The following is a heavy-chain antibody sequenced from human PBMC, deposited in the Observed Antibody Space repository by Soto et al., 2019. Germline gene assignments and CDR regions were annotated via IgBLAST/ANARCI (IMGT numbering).Heavy chain of an antibody. CDR3: VKDRPVAARLANY. D-gene: IGHD6-6*01. CDR1: GFAFSNYA. J-gene: IGHJ4*02. CDR2: ISTSIDAT. V-gene: IGHV3-23*01. Sequence: GGSLRLSCAASGFAFSNYAMHWVRQAPGKGLEWVSSISTSIDATYYADSVKGRLTISRDDSKNTLYLQMNNLRAAASAIYYCVKDRPVAARLANYWGQASQVTVCS.